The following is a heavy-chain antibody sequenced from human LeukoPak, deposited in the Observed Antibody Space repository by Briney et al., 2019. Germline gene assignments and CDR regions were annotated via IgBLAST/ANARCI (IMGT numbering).Heavy chain of an antibody. V-gene: IGHV2-5*02. CDR1: GFSINTDGVG. CDR3: THSLRRGRCSGGSCFYFDY. D-gene: IGHD2-15*01. CDR2: IFWDGDK. J-gene: IGHJ4*02. Sequence: SGPTLVNPTQTLTLTCTYSGFSINTDGVGVGWIRQPPGKALEWLALIFWDGDKRYNPSLKSRLTITKDTSENQVVLTMTNMDPVDTATYYCTHSLRRGRCSGGSCFYFDYWGQGALVTVSS.